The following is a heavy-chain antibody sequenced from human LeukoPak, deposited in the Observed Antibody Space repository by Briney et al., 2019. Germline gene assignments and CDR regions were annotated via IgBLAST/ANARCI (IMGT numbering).Heavy chain of an antibody. Sequence: GGSLRLSCAASGFTFSSYSMNWVRQAPGKGLEWVSSISGSSTYIYYADSVKGRFTISRDKSKNSLYLQMNSLRAEDTAVYYCARLLVGATTGNDYWGQGTLVTVSS. J-gene: IGHJ4*02. CDR3: ARLLVGATTGNDY. D-gene: IGHD1-26*01. V-gene: IGHV3-21*06. CDR1: GFTFSSYS. CDR2: ISGSSTYI.